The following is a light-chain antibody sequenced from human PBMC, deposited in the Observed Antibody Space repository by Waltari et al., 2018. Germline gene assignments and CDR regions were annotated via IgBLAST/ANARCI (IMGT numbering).Light chain of an antibody. V-gene: IGKV3-11*01. J-gene: IGKJ4*01. CDR3: QQRRDWPLT. CDR1: QSFTNY. CDR2: DTS. Sequence: CGASQSFTNYLAWYQQKPGQAPRLLIYDTSNRATGIPARFSGSGFGTDFTLTISSLEPEDFAIYYCQQRRDWPLTFGGGTKVEIK.